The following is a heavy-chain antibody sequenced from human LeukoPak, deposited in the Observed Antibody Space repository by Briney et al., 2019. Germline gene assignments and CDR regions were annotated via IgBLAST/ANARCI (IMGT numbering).Heavy chain of an antibody. CDR3: ARDSRCGDCYYFDS. Sequence: GGSLRLSCAASGFTFSSYEMNWVRQAPGKGLEWVAVIWYDGSNNYYADSVKGRFTISRDNSKNTLYLQMNSLSAEDTAVYYCARDSRCGDCYYFDSWGQGTLVTVSS. CDR2: IWYDGSNN. J-gene: IGHJ4*02. CDR1: GFTFSSYE. D-gene: IGHD2-21*02. V-gene: IGHV3-33*08.